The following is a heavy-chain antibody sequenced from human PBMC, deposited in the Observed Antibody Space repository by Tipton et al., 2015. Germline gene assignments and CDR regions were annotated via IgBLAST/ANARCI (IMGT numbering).Heavy chain of an antibody. J-gene: IGHJ4*02. V-gene: IGHV3-9*01. D-gene: IGHD2-2*01. CDR3: ARDPDVGTSAPASGFDY. CDR1: GFTFHEYA. Sequence: SLRLSCSASGFTFHEYAMHWVRQGPGKGLEWVSGISSNSGTIGYADSVKGRFTISRDNAKNTLYLQMSSLRDEDTAVYYCARDPDVGTSAPASGFDYWGRGTLVTVSS. CDR2: ISSNSGTI.